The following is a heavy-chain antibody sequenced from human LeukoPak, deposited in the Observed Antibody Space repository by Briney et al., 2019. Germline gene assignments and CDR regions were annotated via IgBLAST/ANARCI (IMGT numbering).Heavy chain of an antibody. J-gene: IGHJ4*02. CDR2: IYHSGST. CDR1: GYSISSGYY. Sequence: PSETLSLTCAVSGYSISSGYYWGWIRQPPGKGLEWIGSIYHSGSTYYNPSLKSRVTISVDTSKNQFSLKLSSVTAADTAVYYCARSLSTAGIDYWGQGTLVTVSS. V-gene: IGHV4-38-2*01. D-gene: IGHD2-2*01. CDR3: ARSLSTAGIDY.